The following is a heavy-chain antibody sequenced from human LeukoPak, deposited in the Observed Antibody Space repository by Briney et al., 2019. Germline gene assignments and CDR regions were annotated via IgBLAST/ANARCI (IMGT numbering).Heavy chain of an antibody. D-gene: IGHD6-13*01. CDR3: ARDGSWYPYYYYYMDV. J-gene: IGHJ6*03. Sequence: GASVKVSCKASGYTFTSYAMNWVRQAPGQGLEWMGWINTNTGNPTYAQGFTGRFVFSLDTSVSTAYLQISSLKAEDTAVYYCARDGSWYPYYYYYMDVWGKGTTVTVSS. CDR1: GYTFTSYA. CDR2: INTNTGNP. V-gene: IGHV7-4-1*02.